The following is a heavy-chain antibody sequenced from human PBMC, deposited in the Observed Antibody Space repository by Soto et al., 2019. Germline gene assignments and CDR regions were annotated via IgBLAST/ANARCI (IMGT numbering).Heavy chain of an antibody. D-gene: IGHD1-1*01. V-gene: IGHV1-8*01. CDR2: MNTHTNTT. CDR1: GYTFTSYD. CDR3: SRGGVAGVETPFAALGP. Sequence: QVKLVQSGAEVKKPGASVKVSCKASGYTFTSYDIHWVRQATGQGLEWMGWMNTHTNTTDCAQKFQARGTLTWNISVSTAHMEPGRPAFDGPGVFYFSRGGVAGVETPFAALGPWGLGALVTVSS. J-gene: IGHJ5*02.